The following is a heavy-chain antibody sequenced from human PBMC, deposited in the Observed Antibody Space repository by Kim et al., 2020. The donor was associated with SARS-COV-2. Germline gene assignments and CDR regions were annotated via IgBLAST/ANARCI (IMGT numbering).Heavy chain of an antibody. CDR3: ARGGAGPRHYYYGMDV. D-gene: IGHD3-10*01. V-gene: IGHV1-18*01. CDR2: ISAYNGNT. CDR1: GYTFTSYG. J-gene: IGHJ6*02. Sequence: ASVKVSCKASGYTFTSYGISWVRQAPGQGLEWMGWISAYNGNTNYAQKLQGRVTMTTDTSTSTAYMELRSLRSDDTAVYYCARGGAGPRHYYYGMDVWGQGTTVTVSS.